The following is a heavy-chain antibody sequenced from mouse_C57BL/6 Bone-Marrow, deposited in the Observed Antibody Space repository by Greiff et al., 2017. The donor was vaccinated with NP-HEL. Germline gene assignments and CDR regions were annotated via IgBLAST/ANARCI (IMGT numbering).Heavy chain of an antibody. CDR2: IDPSDSYT. V-gene: IGHV1-69*01. CDR1: GYTFTSYW. Sequence: QVHVKQPGAELVMPGASVKLSCKASGYTFTSYWIHWVKQRPGQGLEWIGEIDPSDSYTNYNQKFKGKSTLTVDKSSSTAYMQLSSLTSEDSAVYYCARSRGYYVRAMDYWGQGTSVTVSS. D-gene: IGHD2-3*01. CDR3: ARSRGYYVRAMDY. J-gene: IGHJ4*01.